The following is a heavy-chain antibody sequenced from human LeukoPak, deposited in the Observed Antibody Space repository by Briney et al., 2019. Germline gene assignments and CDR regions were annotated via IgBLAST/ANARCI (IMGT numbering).Heavy chain of an antibody. J-gene: IGHJ5*02. Sequence: PSETLSLTCAVYGGAFSGYYWSWTRQHPGKGLDLIVYIYYSVSTYYTPSLKSRVTISVDTSKNQFSLKLSSVTAADTAVYYCARGQGNYDFWSGYYTGARPNWFDPWGKGTLVTVSS. CDR3: ARGQGNYDFWSGYYTGARPNWFDP. V-gene: IGHV4-31*11. D-gene: IGHD3-3*01. CDR1: GGAFSGYY. CDR2: IYYSVST.